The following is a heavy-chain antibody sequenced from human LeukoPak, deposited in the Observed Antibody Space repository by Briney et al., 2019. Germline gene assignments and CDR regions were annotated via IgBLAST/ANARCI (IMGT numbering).Heavy chain of an antibody. V-gene: IGHV1-18*01. CDR2: ISAYNGNT. Sequence: ASVKVSCKASGYTFTSYGISWVRQAPGQGLEWMGWISAYNGNTNYAQKLQGRVTMTTDTSTSTAYMELRSLRSDDTAVYYCAIWLPLDIAVAGTCWGQGTLVTVSS. J-gene: IGHJ4*02. CDR3: AIWLPLDIAVAGTC. CDR1: GYTFTSYG. D-gene: IGHD6-19*01.